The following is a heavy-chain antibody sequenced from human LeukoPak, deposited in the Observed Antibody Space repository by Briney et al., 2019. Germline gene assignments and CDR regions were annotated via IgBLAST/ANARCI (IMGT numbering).Heavy chain of an antibody. V-gene: IGHV4-61*02. CDR2: IYTSGST. CDR1: GDSISSGSYY. J-gene: IGHJ4*02. CDR3: ARARVGLFDY. Sequence: SETLSLTCTVSGDSISSGSYYWSWIRQPAGKGLEWIGRIYTSGSTNYNPSLKSRVTMSVDTSKNQFSLKLSSVTAADTAVYYCARARVGLFDYWGQGTLVAVSS.